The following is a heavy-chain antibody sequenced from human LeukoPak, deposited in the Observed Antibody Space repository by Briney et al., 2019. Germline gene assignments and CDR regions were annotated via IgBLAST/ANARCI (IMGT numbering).Heavy chain of an antibody. J-gene: IGHJ4*02. CDR3: KGSGWYADY. CDR1: GGSFSGYY. CDR2: INHSGST. V-gene: IGHV4-34*01. D-gene: IGHD6-19*01. Sequence: SETLSLTCAVYGGSFSGYYWSWIRQPLGKGLEWIGEINHSGSTNYNPSLKSRVTISVDTSKNQFSLKLSSVTAADTAVYYCKGSGWYADYWGQGTLVTVSS.